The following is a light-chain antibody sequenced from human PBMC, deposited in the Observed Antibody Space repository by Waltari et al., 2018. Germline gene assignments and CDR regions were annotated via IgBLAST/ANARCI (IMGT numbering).Light chain of an antibody. CDR1: QRITTN. CDR2: AAS. Sequence: ERILTQSPATLSVSPGDSATLSCRARQRITTNLAWSQQKPGQAPRLLIYAASTRATGVPARFSGSGFGTEFTLTISSLQSEDFADYYCQQYNDWPPITFGQGTRLEIK. J-gene: IGKJ5*01. CDR3: QQYNDWPPIT. V-gene: IGKV3-15*01.